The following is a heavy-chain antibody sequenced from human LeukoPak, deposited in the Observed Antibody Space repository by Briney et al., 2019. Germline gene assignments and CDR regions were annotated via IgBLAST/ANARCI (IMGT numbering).Heavy chain of an antibody. J-gene: IGHJ4*02. D-gene: IGHD2-2*01. CDR1: GGTFSSYA. V-gene: IGHV1-69*06. CDR2: IIPIFGTA. CDR3: ARGSLPAAMEPDLTY. Sequence: AASVKVSCKASGGTFSSYAISWVRQAPGQGLEWMGGIIPIFGTANYAQKFQGRVTITADKSTSTAYMELSSLRSEDTAVYYCARGSLPAAMEPDLTYWGQGTLVTVSS.